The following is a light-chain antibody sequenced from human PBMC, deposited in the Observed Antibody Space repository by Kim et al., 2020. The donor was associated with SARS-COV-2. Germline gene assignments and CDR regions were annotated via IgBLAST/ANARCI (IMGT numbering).Light chain of an antibody. Sequence: SSELTQDPAVSVALGQTVRITCQGDRLSWYQQKPGQAPLLVIYGRNNRPSGIPARFSGSSSGNTGSLTITGAQSEDEADYYCSSRNSRGNYWMFGGVTQL. J-gene: IGLJ3*02. CDR1: RL. V-gene: IGLV3-19*01. CDR3: SSRNSRGNYWM. CDR2: GRN.